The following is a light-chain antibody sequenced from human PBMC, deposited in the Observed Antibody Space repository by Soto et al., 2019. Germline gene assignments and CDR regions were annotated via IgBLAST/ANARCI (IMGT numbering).Light chain of an antibody. CDR3: QQYGSSPQT. V-gene: IGKV3-20*01. J-gene: IGKJ1*01. CDR2: GAS. CDR1: QSVRSSY. Sequence: EIVMTQSPATLSVSPGERATLSCRASQSVRSSYLAWHQQKLGQAPRLLIFGASSRAAGIPDRFSGSGSGTDFTLTISRLEPEDFAVYYCQQYGSSPQTFGQGTKVDIK.